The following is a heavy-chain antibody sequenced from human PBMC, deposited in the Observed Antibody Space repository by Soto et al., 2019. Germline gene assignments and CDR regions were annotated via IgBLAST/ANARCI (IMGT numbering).Heavy chain of an antibody. J-gene: IGHJ4*02. CDR3: ARQRLRGTSGYYYFEN. D-gene: IGHD3-22*01. Sequence: GESLKISCKGSGHIFSNYWIGWVRQMPGKGLEWMGIIYPGDSDTRYSPSFQGQVTITVDKSINTAYLQWSRLKASDTAMYYCARQRLRGTSGYYYFENWGQGTLVTVSS. V-gene: IGHV5-51*01. CDR1: GHIFSNYW. CDR2: IYPGDSDT.